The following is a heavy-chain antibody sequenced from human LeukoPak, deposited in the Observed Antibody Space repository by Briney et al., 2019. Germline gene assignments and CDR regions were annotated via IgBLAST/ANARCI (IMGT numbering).Heavy chain of an antibody. CDR1: SGSFSGYF. D-gene: IGHD6-13*01. CDR3: ARKRRSSWVVFDP. J-gene: IGHJ5*02. CDR2: INHSGST. Sequence: SETLSLTCGIYSGSFSGYFWNWIRQPPGKGLEWIGEINHSGSTNHNPSLKSRVTISVDTSKNQFSLKLNSVTAADTAVYYCARKRRSSWVVFDPWGQGTLVTVSS. V-gene: IGHV4-34*01.